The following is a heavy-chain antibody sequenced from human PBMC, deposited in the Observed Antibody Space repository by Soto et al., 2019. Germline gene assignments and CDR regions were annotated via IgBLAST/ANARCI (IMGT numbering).Heavy chain of an antibody. CDR1: GFTFDRFA. CDR3: AKGTDNEYYDIDY. D-gene: IGHD3-9*01. V-gene: IGHV3-23*01. Sequence: EVQLLESGGGLVQPGGSLRLSCTASGFTFDRFAMNWVRQAPGKGLQWVSGISYSGGSRYYADSVKGRFTVSRDNSKKTLFLQMDSLRAEDTAVYYCAKGTDNEYYDIDYWGQGILVTVAS. J-gene: IGHJ4*02. CDR2: ISYSGGSR.